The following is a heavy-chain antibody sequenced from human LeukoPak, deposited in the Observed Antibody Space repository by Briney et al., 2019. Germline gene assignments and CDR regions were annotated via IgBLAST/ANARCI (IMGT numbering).Heavy chain of an antibody. CDR3: ARGGSRQYNF. CDR2: INTDGSST. Sequence: GGSLRLSCAASGFTFSSYWMHWVRQAPGRGLVWVSLINTDGSSTSYADSVKGRFTISRDNAKDSLYLQMNSLRVEDTAVYYCARGGSRQYNFWGQGTLVTVSS. V-gene: IGHV3-74*01. CDR1: GFTFSSYW. D-gene: IGHD5-18*01. J-gene: IGHJ4*02.